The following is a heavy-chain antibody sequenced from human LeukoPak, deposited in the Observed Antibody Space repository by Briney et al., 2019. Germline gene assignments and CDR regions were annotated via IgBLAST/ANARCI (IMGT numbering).Heavy chain of an antibody. CDR1: GYSISSGYY. Sequence: PSETLSLTCAVSGYSISSGYYWGWIRQPPGKGLEWIGSIYHSGSTYYNPSLKSRVPISVDTSKNQFSLKLSSVTAADTAVYYCARLAYSSGCRWGQGTLVTVSS. CDR2: IYHSGST. V-gene: IGHV4-38-2*01. CDR3: ARLAYSSGCR. D-gene: IGHD6-19*01. J-gene: IGHJ4*02.